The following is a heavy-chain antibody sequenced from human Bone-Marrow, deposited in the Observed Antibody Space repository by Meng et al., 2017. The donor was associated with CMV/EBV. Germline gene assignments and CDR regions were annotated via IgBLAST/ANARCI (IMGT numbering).Heavy chain of an antibody. D-gene: IGHD6-6*01. CDR1: GFTFSTHS. CDR2: ISSSGTTI. Sequence: GESLKISCAASGFTFSTHSMTWVRQAPGKGLEWVSYISSSGTTIHYADSVKGRFTISRDNGKNSLYLQMNSLRSEDTALYYFARGMSIAAPRFFVYWGQGALVTVSS. CDR3: ARGMSIAAPRFFVY. J-gene: IGHJ4*02. V-gene: IGHV3-48*04.